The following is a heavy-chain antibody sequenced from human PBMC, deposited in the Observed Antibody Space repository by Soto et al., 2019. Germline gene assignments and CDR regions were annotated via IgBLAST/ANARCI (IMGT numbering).Heavy chain of an antibody. CDR1: GFSLSSRKVG. Sequence: SGPSLVHLIRTLTLTGPFCGFSLSSRKVGVGWVRQPPGKALEWLALIYSNDDKRFSTSLKSRLTITKDTSKNQVVLTMTNMDPVDTATYYCTHMRGSGFYGMDVWGQGTTVTFS. V-gene: IGHV2-5*01. CDR3: THMRGSGFYGMDV. J-gene: IGHJ6*02. D-gene: IGHD3-10*01. CDR2: IYSNDDK.